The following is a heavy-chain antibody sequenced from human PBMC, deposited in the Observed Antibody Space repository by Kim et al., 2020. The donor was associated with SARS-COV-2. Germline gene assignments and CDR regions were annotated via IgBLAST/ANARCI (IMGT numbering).Heavy chain of an antibody. CDR2: ISYDGSNK. Sequence: GGSLRLSCAASGFTFSSYAMHWVRQAPGKGLEWVAVISYDGSNKYYADSVKGRFTISRDNSKNTLYLQMNSLRAEDTAVYYCARVGPSPYCSSTSCYRGRGMDVWGQGTTVTVSS. CDR1: GFTFSSYA. CDR3: ARVGPSPYCSSTSCYRGRGMDV. D-gene: IGHD2-2*01. J-gene: IGHJ6*02. V-gene: IGHV3-30-3*01.